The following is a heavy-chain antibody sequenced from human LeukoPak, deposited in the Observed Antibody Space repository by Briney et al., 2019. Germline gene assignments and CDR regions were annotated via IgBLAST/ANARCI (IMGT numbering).Heavy chain of an antibody. V-gene: IGHV3-23*01. Sequence: GGSLRLSCAASGFTFSRHGMNWVRQAPGKGLEWVSGISGSGDTTYYADSVKGRFTISRDNSKNTVYLQMNSLRAEDTAVYYCAKSHHVTAIDYWGQGTLVTVSS. CDR1: GFTFSRHG. D-gene: IGHD2-21*02. J-gene: IGHJ4*02. CDR3: AKSHHVTAIDY. CDR2: ISGSGDTT.